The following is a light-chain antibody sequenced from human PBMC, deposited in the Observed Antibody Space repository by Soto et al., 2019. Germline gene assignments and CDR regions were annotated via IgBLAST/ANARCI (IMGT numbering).Light chain of an antibody. CDR2: WAS. J-gene: IGKJ1*01. V-gene: IGKV4-1*01. CDR1: QNILFSSTNENY. Sequence: DIVMTQSPDSLAVSLGERATINCKSSQNILFSSTNENYLAWYQQKPGQPPRLLIYWASIRGSGVPERFSGSGSGTDFTLTINSLQAGDVALYYCQQYYSTPRTFGQGTKVEIK. CDR3: QQYYSTPRT.